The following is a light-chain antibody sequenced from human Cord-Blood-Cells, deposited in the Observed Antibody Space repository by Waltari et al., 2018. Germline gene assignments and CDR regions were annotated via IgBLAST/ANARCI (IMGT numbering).Light chain of an antibody. J-gene: IGLJ1*01. CDR2: EVS. Sequence: QSALTQPASVSGSPGQSITLSCTGTSSDVGGYNYVSWYQQHPGKAPKLLIYEVSNRPAGVSNRFAGATSGNTASLTISGIQAEDEADYYCSSYTSSSTYVFGTGTKVTVL. V-gene: IGLV2-14*01. CDR3: SSYTSSSTYV. CDR1: SSDVGGYNY.